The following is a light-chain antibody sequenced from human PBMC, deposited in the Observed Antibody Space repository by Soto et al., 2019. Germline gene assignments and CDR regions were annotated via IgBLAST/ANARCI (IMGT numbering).Light chain of an antibody. V-gene: IGLV2-8*01. CDR3: SSYAGSNNFVV. CDR2: EVS. CDR1: SSDIGSYNY. J-gene: IGLJ2*01. Sequence: QSALTQPPSASGSPGQSVTISCTGTSSDIGSYNYVSWYQQHPGKAPKLMIYEVSERPSGVPDRFSGSKSGNTASLTVSGLQAEDESDYYCSSYAGSNNFVVFGGGTQLTVL.